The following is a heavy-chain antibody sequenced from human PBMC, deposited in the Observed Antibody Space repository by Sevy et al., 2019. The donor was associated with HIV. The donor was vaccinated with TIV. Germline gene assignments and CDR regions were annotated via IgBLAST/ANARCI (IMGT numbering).Heavy chain of an antibody. CDR1: GGSISSSNW. Sequence: SETLSLTCAVSGGSISSSNWWSWVRQPPGKGLEWIGEIYHSGSTNYNPSLKSRVTISVDKSKNQFSLKLSSVTAADTAVYYCARKGYCSSTSCSPFDYWGPGTLVTVSS. CDR2: IYHSGST. D-gene: IGHD2-2*01. V-gene: IGHV4-4*02. CDR3: ARKGYCSSTSCSPFDY. J-gene: IGHJ4*02.